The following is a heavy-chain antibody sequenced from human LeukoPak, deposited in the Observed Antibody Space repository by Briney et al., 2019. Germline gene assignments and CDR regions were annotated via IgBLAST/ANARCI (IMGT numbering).Heavy chain of an antibody. CDR2: IAYDGSLK. CDR3: ARVPIAGAPDYFDY. J-gene: IGHJ4*02. CDR1: GFMFSRYA. D-gene: IGHD1-26*01. Sequence: QVGGSLRLSCAASGFMFSRYAMHWVRQAPGEGPEWVAVIAYDGSLKYYGDSVKGRFTISRDDSKNTLYLQMSSLRAEDTAVYYCARVPIAGAPDYFDYWGQGTLVTVSS. V-gene: IGHV3-30*04.